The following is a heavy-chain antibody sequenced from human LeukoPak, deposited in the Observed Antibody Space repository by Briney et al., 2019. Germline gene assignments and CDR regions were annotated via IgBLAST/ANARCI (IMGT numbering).Heavy chain of an antibody. D-gene: IGHD6-13*01. V-gene: IGHV3-48*01. CDR2: ISSSTTI. CDR1: GFTFSSYS. CDR3: ARMYSSSERYFDY. Sequence: GGSLRLSCAASGFTFSSYSINWVRQAPGKGLEWVSYISSSTTISYADSVKGRFTISRDNAKNSLYLQKNSLRAEDTAVYYCARMYSSSERYFDYWGQGTLVTVSS. J-gene: IGHJ4*02.